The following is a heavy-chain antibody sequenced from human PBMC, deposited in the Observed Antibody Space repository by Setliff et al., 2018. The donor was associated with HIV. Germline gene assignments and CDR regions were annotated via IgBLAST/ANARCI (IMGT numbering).Heavy chain of an antibody. CDR3: ARDLVWPYSSRWYDAFDI. CDR2: IRNKGNSYAT. CDR1: GFTFSGSA. D-gene: IGHD6-13*01. V-gene: IGHV3-73*01. J-gene: IGHJ3*02. Sequence: PGGSLRLSCAASGFTFSGSAVHWVRQASGRGLEWVGRIRNKGNSYATTYAASVKGRFTISRDDAKKSLYLQMNSLGAEDTAVYYCARDLVWPYSSRWYDAFDIWGQGTMVTVSS.